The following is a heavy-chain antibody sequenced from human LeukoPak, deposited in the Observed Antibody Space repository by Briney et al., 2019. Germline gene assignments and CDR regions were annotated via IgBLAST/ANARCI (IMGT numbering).Heavy chain of an antibody. J-gene: IGHJ3*02. D-gene: IGHD2-2*01. CDR1: GGSISSYY. CDR3: ARAGYCNSITCPDAFDI. Sequence: SETLSLTCTVSGGSISSYYWSWIRQPPGKGLEWIGYIYYSGSTNYNPSLKSRVTISVDTSKNQLSLKLISVTAADTAVYYCARAGYCNSITCPDAFDIWGQGTKVTVSS. V-gene: IGHV4-59*12. CDR2: IYYSGST.